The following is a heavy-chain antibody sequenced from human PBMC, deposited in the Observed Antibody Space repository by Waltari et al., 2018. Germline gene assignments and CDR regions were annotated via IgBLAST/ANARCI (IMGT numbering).Heavy chain of an antibody. CDR1: GYTFTSYA. CDR2: INAGNGNT. CDR3: ARGFEPEWFRAFDI. D-gene: IGHD3-10*01. Sequence: QVQLVQSGAEVKKPGASVKVSCKASGYTFTSYAMHWVRQAPGQRLEWMGWINAGNGNTKYSQKFQGRVTITRDTSASTAYMELSSLRSEDTAVYYCARGFEPEWFRAFDIWCQGTMVTVSS. V-gene: IGHV1-3*01. J-gene: IGHJ3*02.